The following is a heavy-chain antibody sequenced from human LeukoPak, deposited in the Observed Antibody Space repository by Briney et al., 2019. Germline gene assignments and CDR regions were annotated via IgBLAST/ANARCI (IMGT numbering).Heavy chain of an antibody. CDR2: IYYSGST. D-gene: IGHD6-13*01. J-gene: IGHJ5*02. V-gene: IGHV4-39*01. Sequence: SETLSLTCTVSGGSISSSSYYWGWIRQPPGKGLEWIGSIYYSGSTYYNPSLKSRVTISVDTSKNQFSLKLSSVTAADTAVYYCARLKSSSWSPNWFDPWGQGTLVTVSS. CDR1: GGSISSSSYY. CDR3: ARLKSSSWSPNWFDP.